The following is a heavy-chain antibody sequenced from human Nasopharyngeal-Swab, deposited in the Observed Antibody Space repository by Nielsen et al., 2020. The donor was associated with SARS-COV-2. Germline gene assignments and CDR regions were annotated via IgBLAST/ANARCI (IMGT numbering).Heavy chain of an antibody. V-gene: IGHV1-18*01. Sequence: ALVKVSCKASGYTFTSYGISWVRQAPGQGLEWMGWISAYNGNTNYAQKLQGRVTMTRDTSTSTVYMELSSLRSEDTAVYYCARDREVVVVAATNNWFDPWGQGTLVTVSS. CDR2: ISAYNGNT. CDR1: GYTFTSYG. D-gene: IGHD2-15*01. CDR3: ARDREVVVVAATNNWFDP. J-gene: IGHJ5*02.